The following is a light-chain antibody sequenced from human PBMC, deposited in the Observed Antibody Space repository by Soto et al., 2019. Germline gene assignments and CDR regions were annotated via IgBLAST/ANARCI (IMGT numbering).Light chain of an antibody. V-gene: IGLV1-47*01. Sequence: QSVLTQPPSASGTPGQRVTISCSGSSSNIGSNYVYWYQQLPGRAPKLLIYRTSQRPSGVPDRFSGSKSGTSASLAISGLRSGDEADYYCATWDDSLSGVVFGGGTKVTVL. CDR2: RTS. CDR1: SSNIGSNY. CDR3: ATWDDSLSGVV. J-gene: IGLJ2*01.